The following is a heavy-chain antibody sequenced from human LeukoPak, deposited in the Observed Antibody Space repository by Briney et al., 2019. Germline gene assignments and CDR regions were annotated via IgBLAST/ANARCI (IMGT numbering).Heavy chain of an antibody. Sequence: SETLSLTCTVSGGSISSGGYYWNWLRQHPGKGLEWIGYIYHSGSTYYIPSLKSRVTMSVDRSKNQFSLKLNSVTAADTAVYYCARSPFYYDSSGYYFDYWGQGTLVTVSS. CDR2: IYHSGST. CDR3: ARSPFYYDSSGYYFDY. J-gene: IGHJ4*02. V-gene: IGHV4-30-2*01. D-gene: IGHD3-22*01. CDR1: GGSISSGGYY.